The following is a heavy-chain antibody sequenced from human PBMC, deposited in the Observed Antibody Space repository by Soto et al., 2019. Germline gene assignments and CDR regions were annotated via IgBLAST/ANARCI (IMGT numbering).Heavy chain of an antibody. J-gene: IGHJ4*02. V-gene: IGHV3-30-3*01. Sequence: PGGSLRLSCAASGFTFSSYAMHWVRQAPGKGLEWVAVISYDGSNKYYADSVKGRFTISRDNSKNTLYLQMNSLRAEDTAVYYCARELYSDYWGQGTLVTVSS. CDR2: ISYDGSNK. CDR3: ARELYSDY. CDR1: GFTFSSYA.